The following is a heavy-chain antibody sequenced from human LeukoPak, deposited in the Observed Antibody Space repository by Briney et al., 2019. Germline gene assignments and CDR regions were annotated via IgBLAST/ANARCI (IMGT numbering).Heavy chain of an antibody. CDR1: GFTFSSYD. J-gene: IGHJ4*02. D-gene: IGHD5-18*01. Sequence: GGSLRLSCAASGFTFSSYDMTWIRQAPGKGLEWVSYTGSCDTTIYYPDSLKGRFTISRDNARNSLYVQMNSLRDEDTVVYYCARRATTERGHSYGLDYWGQGTLVTVSS. CDR2: TGSCDTTI. V-gene: IGHV3-48*03. CDR3: ARRATTERGHSYGLDY.